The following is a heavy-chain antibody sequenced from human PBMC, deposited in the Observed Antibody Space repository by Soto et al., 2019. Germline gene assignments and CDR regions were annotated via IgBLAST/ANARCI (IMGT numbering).Heavy chain of an antibody. CDR2: ISSSGSTI. J-gene: IGHJ6*02. CDR1: GFTFSSYE. V-gene: IGHV3-48*03. Sequence: GGSLRLSCAASGFTFSSYEMNWVRQAPGKGLEWVSYISSSGSTIYYADSVKGRFTISRDNAKNSLYLQMNSLRAEDTAVYYCARDFIRYSSSPDYYYGMDVWGQGTTVTVSS. D-gene: IGHD6-6*01. CDR3: ARDFIRYSSSPDYYYGMDV.